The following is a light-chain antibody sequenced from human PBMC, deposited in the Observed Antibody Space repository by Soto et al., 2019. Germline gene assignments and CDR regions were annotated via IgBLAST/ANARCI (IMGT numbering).Light chain of an antibody. Sequence: QSALTQPASVSGSPGQSITISCTGTSSDVGGYNYVSWYQQHPGKAPKLMIYEVNNRPSGVSNRFSGSKSGNTASLTISGLQAEDDADYYCSSYTSSSTGVFGGGTKVTVL. CDR1: SSDVGGYNY. J-gene: IGLJ3*02. CDR2: EVN. V-gene: IGLV2-14*01. CDR3: SSYTSSSTGV.